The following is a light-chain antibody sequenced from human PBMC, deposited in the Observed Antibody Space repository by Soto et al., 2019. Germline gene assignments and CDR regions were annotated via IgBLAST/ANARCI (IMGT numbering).Light chain of an antibody. CDR3: QSYDSSLSRV. CDR1: SSNIGAGYD. Sequence: QSVLTRPPSVSGAPGQRVTISCTGSSSNIGAGYDVHWYQQLPGTAPKLLIYGNSNRPSGVPDRFSGSKSGTSASLAITGLQAEDEADYYCQSYDSSLSRVFGTGTKVT. CDR2: GNS. V-gene: IGLV1-40*01. J-gene: IGLJ1*01.